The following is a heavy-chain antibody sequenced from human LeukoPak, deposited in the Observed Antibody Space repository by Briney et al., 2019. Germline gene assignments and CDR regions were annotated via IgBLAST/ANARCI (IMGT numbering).Heavy chain of an antibody. CDR3: ARDLQLYYDFWSGPDAFDI. CDR2: IWYDGSNK. CDR1: GFTFSSYG. Sequence: GRSLRLSCAASGFTFSSYGMHWVRQAPGKGLEWVAVIWYDGSNKYYADSVKGRFTISRDNSKNTLYLQMNSLRAEDTAVYYCARDLQLYYDFWSGPDAFDIWGQGTMVTVSS. V-gene: IGHV3-33*01. J-gene: IGHJ3*02. D-gene: IGHD3-3*01.